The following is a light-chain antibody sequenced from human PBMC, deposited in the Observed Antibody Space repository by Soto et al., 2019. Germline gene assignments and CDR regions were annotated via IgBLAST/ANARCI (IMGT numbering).Light chain of an antibody. Sequence: EIVLTQSPGTLSLSPGERATLSCRASQSVGKSLAWYQQKPGQAPRLLIYGASTRATGIPDRFSGSGSGTDFTRTISRLEPEDFAVYYCQQYGGSPRTFGQGTKVDIK. J-gene: IGKJ1*01. CDR2: GAS. CDR1: QSVGKS. V-gene: IGKV3-20*01. CDR3: QQYGGSPRT.